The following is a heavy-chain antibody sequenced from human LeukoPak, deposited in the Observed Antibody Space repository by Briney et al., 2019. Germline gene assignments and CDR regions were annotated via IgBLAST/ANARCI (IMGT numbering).Heavy chain of an antibody. J-gene: IGHJ4*02. Sequence: SETLSLTCAVYGGSFSGYYWSWIRQPAGKGLEWIGEINHSGSTNYNPSLKSRVTISVDTSKNQFSLKLSSVTAADTAVYYCARVRRVTGSIFDYWGQGTLVTVSS. CDR1: GGSFSGYY. V-gene: IGHV4-34*01. CDR3: ARVRRVTGSIFDY. D-gene: IGHD5-18*01. CDR2: INHSGST.